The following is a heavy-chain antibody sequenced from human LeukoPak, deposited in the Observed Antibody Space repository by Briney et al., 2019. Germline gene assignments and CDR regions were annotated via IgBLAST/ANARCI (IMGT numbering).Heavy chain of an antibody. D-gene: IGHD3-22*01. CDR2: IIPIFGTA. CDR3: ARDYYDSSGYGY. J-gene: IGHJ4*02. Sequence: SVKVSCKASGGTFSSYAISWVRQAPGQGLEWMGRIIPIFGTADYAQKFQGRVTITTDESTSTAYMELSSLRSEDTAVYYCARDYYDSSGYGYWGQGTLVTVSS. CDR1: GGTFSSYA. V-gene: IGHV1-69*05.